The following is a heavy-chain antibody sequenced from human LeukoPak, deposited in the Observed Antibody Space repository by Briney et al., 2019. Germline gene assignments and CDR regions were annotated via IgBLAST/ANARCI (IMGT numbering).Heavy chain of an antibody. CDR1: GGSISSYY. J-gene: IGHJ4*02. V-gene: IGHV4-59*01. Sequence: PSETLSLTCTVSGGSISSYYWSWIRQPPGKGLEWIGYIYYSGSTNYNPSLKSRVTISVDTSKNQFSLKLSSVTAAATAVYSCECSTYCSCTSCYGLVDYWGQGTLVTVSS. D-gene: IGHD2-2*01. CDR3: ECSTYCSCTSCYGLVDY. CDR2: IYYSGST.